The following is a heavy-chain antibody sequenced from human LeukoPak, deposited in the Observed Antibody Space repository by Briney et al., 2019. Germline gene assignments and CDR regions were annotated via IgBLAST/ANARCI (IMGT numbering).Heavy chain of an antibody. CDR3: ARLAPKYSTSEGRIDY. Sequence: PSETLSLTCAVYDGSFSGYYWSWIRQPPGKGLEWIGEINHSGSTNYNPSLKSRVTISVDTSKNQFSLKLSSVTAADTAVYYCARLAPKYSTSEGRIDYWGQGTLVTVSS. CDR2: INHSGST. V-gene: IGHV4-34*01. J-gene: IGHJ4*02. D-gene: IGHD6-6*01. CDR1: DGSFSGYY.